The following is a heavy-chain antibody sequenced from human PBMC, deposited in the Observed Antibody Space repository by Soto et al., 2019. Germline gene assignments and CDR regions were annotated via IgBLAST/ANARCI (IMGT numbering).Heavy chain of an antibody. CDR2: IYYSGST. J-gene: IGHJ3*02. CDR1: GGSISSYY. CDR3: ARGRYYDSSGYYSGDAFDI. V-gene: IGHV4-59*01. D-gene: IGHD3-22*01. Sequence: SETLSLTCTVSGGSISSYYWSWIRQPPGKGLEWIGYIYYSGSTNYSPSLKSRVTISVDTSKNQFSLKLSSVTAADTAVYYCARGRYYDSSGYYSGDAFDIWGQGTMVTVSS.